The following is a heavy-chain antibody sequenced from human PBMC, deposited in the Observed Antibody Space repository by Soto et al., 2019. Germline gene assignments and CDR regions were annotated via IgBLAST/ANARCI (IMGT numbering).Heavy chain of an antibody. Sequence: EVQLVESGGGLVKPGGSLRLSCAASGFTFRSYSMNWVRQAPGKGLEWVSSISSASTSIYYADSVKGRFTISRDNAKNSLYLQMNSLEAEDTAVYYCARARGSATGYDDSWGQGTLVTVSS. CDR3: ARARGSATGYDDS. J-gene: IGHJ4*02. CDR1: GFTFRSYS. V-gene: IGHV3-21*01. CDR2: ISSASTSI. D-gene: IGHD2-15*01.